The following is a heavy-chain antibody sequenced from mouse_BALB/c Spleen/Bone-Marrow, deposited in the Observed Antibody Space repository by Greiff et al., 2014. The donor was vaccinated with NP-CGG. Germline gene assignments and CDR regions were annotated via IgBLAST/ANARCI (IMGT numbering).Heavy chain of an antibody. CDR1: GYSFTGYN. J-gene: IGHJ4*01. V-gene: IGHV1-39*01. Sequence: EVQLQQSGPELEKPGASVKISCKASGYSFTGYNMNWVKQSNGKSLEWIGNIDPNYGGSSYNQKFKGKATLTVDKSSSTAYMQLKSLTSEDSAVYYCAREGSNSDDYAMDYWGQGTSVTVSS. CDR2: IDPNYGGS. CDR3: AREGSNSDDYAMDY.